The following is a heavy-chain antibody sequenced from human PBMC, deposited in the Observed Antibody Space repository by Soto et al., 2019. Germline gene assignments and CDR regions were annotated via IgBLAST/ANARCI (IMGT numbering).Heavy chain of an antibody. V-gene: IGHV4-39*01. D-gene: IGHD3-22*01. CDR2: IYYSGST. J-gene: IGHJ6*03. Sequence: SETVSLTCIVSDSSNSGGSCYWSWIRQPPGKGLEWIGSIYYSGSTYYNPSLKSRVTISVDTSKNQFSLKLSSVTAADTAVYYCARYGMIAGHYYYSMDVWGKGTTVTVSS. CDR1: DSSNSGGSCY. CDR3: ARYGMIAGHYYYSMDV.